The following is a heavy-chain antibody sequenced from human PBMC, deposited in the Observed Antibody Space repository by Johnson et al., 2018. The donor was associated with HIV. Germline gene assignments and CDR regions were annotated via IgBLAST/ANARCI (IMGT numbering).Heavy chain of an antibody. CDR3: ARDYHYVWGSSYGFDI. D-gene: IGHD3-16*01. CDR2: LYSGGST. CDR1: GFTVSSNY. J-gene: IGHJ3*02. V-gene: IGHV3-66*01. Sequence: VQLVESGGGLVQPGGSLRLSCAASGFTVSSNYMNWVRQAPGKGLEWVSVLYSGGSTYYADFVKDRFIISRDNSKNTLYLQMNGLRAEDTAVYYCARDYHYVWGSSYGFDIWGQGTMVIVSS.